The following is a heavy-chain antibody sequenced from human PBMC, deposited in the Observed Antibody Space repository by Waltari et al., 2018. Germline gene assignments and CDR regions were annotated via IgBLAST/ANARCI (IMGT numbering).Heavy chain of an antibody. J-gene: IGHJ2*01. CDR2: ISGSGGST. V-gene: IGHV3-23*01. CDR1: GFTFSSYA. CDR3: AGRYWYLDL. Sequence: EVQLLESGGGLVQPGGSLRLSCVASGFTFSSYAMSWVRQAPGKGLVWVSGISGSGGSTYYADSVKGRFTISRDKSKNPLYLQMNSLGAEDTAVDYCAGRYWYLDLWGRGTLVTVSS.